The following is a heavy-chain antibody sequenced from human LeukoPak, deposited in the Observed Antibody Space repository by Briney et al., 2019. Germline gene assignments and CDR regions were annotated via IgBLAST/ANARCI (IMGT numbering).Heavy chain of an antibody. Sequence: KPSETLSLTCTVSGGSISSYYWSWIRQPPGKGLEWIGYIYDSGSTNYNPSLKSRVTISVDTSKNQFSLKLSSVTAADTAVYYCARDSAYYDSSGYYEYYFDYWGQGTLVTVSS. CDR1: GGSISSYY. V-gene: IGHV4-59*01. J-gene: IGHJ4*02. CDR3: ARDSAYYDSSGYYEYYFDY. CDR2: IYDSGST. D-gene: IGHD3-22*01.